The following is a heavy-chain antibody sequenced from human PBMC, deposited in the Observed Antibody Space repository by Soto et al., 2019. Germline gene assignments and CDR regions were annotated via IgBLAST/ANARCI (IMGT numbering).Heavy chain of an antibody. J-gene: IGHJ2*01. CDR1: GFTFSVYS. CDR3: ARDLYLRYFDPRGLEVSCPGSWY. CDR2: ISTRSSSI. Sequence: HPGGSLRICCAASGFTFSVYSMNWVRQAPGKGLEWVSFISTRSSSIYYADSVKGRFTISKDDAKNSLFLQMNSLRDEDTAVYYCARDLYLRYFDPRGLEVSCPGSWY. D-gene: IGHD3-9*01. V-gene: IGHV3-48*02.